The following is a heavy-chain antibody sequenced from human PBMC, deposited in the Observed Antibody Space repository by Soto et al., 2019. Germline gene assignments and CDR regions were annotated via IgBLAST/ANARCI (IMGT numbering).Heavy chain of an antibody. CDR3: ACSVGVRETYTVY. V-gene: IGHV1-3*01. D-gene: IGHD3-16*01. CDR2: INAGNGNT. J-gene: IGHJ4*02. CDR1: GYTFTSYA. Sequence: ASVKVSCKASGYTFTSYAMHWVRQAPGQRLEWMGWINAGNGNTKYSQKFQGRVTITRDTSASTAYMELSSLRSEDTAVYYCACSVGVRETYTVYWGQGTLVTVSS.